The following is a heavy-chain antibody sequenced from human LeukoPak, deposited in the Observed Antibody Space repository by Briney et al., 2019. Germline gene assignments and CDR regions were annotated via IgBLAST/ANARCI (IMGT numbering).Heavy chain of an antibody. V-gene: IGHV6-1*01. CDR1: GDSVSSNSAA. D-gene: IGHD6-6*01. J-gene: IGHJ6*03. Sequence: SQTLSLTCVISGDSVSSNSAAWNWIRQSPSRGLEWQGRTYYRSKWYNDYAVSVKSRITINADTSKNQFSLQLNSVTPEDTAVYYCVNTFLSSSSYHYYMDVWGKGTTVTVSS. CDR3: VNTFLSSSSYHYYMDV. CDR2: TYYRSKWYN.